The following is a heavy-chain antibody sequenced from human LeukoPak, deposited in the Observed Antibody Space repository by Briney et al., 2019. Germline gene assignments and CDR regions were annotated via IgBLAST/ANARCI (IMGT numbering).Heavy chain of an antibody. CDR1: GFTFSSYS. CDR3: ARGGMTTVTPNWFDP. Sequence: GGSLRLSCAASGFTFSSYSVNWVRQAPGKGLEWVSSISSSSSYIYYADSVKGRFTISRDNAKNSLYLQMNSLRAEDTAVYYCARGGMTTVTPNWFDPWGQGTLVTVSS. J-gene: IGHJ5*02. D-gene: IGHD4-11*01. V-gene: IGHV3-21*01. CDR2: ISSSSSYI.